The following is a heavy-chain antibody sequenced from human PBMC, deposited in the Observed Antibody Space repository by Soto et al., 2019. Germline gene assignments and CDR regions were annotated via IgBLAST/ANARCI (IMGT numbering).Heavy chain of an antibody. V-gene: IGHV4-31*03. J-gene: IGHJ6*02. CDR3: ARDGAGGSNYGMDV. Sequence: QVQLQESGPGLVKPSQTLSLTCTVSGGSISSGGYYWSWIRQHPGKGLEWIGYIYYSGSTYYNPSLKSRVTXPVXTXKNQFSLKLSSVTAADTAVYYCARDGAGGSNYGMDVWGQGTTVTVSS. CDR2: IYYSGST. CDR1: GGSISSGGYY. D-gene: IGHD2-15*01.